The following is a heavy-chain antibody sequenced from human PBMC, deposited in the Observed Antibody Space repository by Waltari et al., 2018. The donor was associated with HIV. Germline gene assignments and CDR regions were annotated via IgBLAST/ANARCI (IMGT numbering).Heavy chain of an antibody. V-gene: IGHV3-33*01. J-gene: IGHJ6*02. CDR2: IWYDRRNK. D-gene: IGHD3-22*01. CDR3: AREGGSSGQRVRYYYYGMDV. CDR1: GFSFSSYA. Sequence: QVQVVESGGGVVQPGRSLRLSCAASGFSFSSYALHWVRQAPGTGLSVVAVIWYDRRNKYYADSGKGLFTISRDNAKNKLYLQINSLGAEDTAVYYCAREGGSSGQRVRYYYYGMDVWGQGTTVTVSS.